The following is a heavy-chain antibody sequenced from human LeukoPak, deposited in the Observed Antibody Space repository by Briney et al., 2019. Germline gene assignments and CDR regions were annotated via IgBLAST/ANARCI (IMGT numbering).Heavy chain of an antibody. V-gene: IGHV3-53*04. J-gene: IGHJ6*02. CDR1: GFTVSSNY. Sequence: GGSLRLSCAASGFTVSSNYVSWVRQAPGKGLEWGSVIYSGGSTYYADSVKGRFTISRHNSKNTLYLQMNSLRAEDTAVYYCARVGNDYYYYGMDVWGQGTTVTVSS. CDR2: IYSGGST. CDR3: ARVGNDYYYYGMDV.